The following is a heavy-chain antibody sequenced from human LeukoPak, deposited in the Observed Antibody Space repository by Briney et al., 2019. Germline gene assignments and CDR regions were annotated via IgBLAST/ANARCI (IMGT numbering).Heavy chain of an antibody. J-gene: IGHJ4*02. CDR3: ARVPRYYDFWSGYNNLDY. CDR1: GFTFSDYY. D-gene: IGHD3-3*01. V-gene: IGHV3-11*01. Sequence: GGSLRLSCAASGFTFSDYYMSWIRRAPGKGLEWVSYISSSGSTIYYADSVKGRFTISRDNAKNSLYLQMNSLRAEDTAVYYCARVPRYYDFWSGYNNLDYWGQGTLVTVSS. CDR2: ISSSGSTI.